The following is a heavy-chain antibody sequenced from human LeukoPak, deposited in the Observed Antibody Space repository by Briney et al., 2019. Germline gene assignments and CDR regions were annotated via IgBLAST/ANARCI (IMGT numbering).Heavy chain of an antibody. V-gene: IGHV7-4-1*02. J-gene: IGHJ3*02. CDR2: INTHTGNP. CDR3: AREILRFDI. Sequence: ASVKVSCKASGYSFNSNGMNWVRQAPGQGLEWMGWINTHTGNPIYAQGFTGRFVFSLDPSVSTAYLQISSLKAEDTAIYYCAREILRFDIWAKGQWSPSLQ. CDR1: GYSFNSNG.